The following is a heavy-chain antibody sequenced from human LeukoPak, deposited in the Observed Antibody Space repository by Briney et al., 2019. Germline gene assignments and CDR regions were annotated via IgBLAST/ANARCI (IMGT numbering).Heavy chain of an antibody. CDR3: ACHSGWSGPSE. CDR1: GDSISSDKW. D-gene: IGHD6-19*01. J-gene: IGHJ4*02. CDR2: FHERVST. V-gene: IGHV4-4*02. Sequence: PSETLSLTCAVSGDSISSDKWWSWVRQPPGKGLEYIGEFHERVSTNYNPSLKSRLTISVDKSKNQFSLKLYSVTAADTAVYYCACHSGWSGPSEWGQGTLVTVSS.